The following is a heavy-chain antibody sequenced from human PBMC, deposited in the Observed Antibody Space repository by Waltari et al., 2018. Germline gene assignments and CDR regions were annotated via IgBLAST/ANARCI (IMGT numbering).Heavy chain of an antibody. D-gene: IGHD3-10*01. Sequence: EVQLVESGGGLVQPGGSLRLSCAASGFLFSTYWMNWARQAPGEGLVWVSRINPNGNTIVYADSVKGRFTTSRDNAKNTLYLQMNSLRDDDTAVYYCARSGFMDVWGQGTTVTVSS. CDR2: INPNGNTI. J-gene: IGHJ6*02. CDR3: ARSGFMDV. V-gene: IGHV3-74*01. CDR1: GFLFSTYW.